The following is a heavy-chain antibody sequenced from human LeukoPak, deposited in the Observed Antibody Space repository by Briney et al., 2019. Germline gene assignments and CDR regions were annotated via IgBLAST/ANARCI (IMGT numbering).Heavy chain of an antibody. CDR3: ARWRRYCSSTSCYGDYYGMDV. Sequence: SETLSLTCAVYGGSFSGYYWSWIRQHPGKGLEWIGYIYYSGSTYYNPSLKSRVTISVDTSKNQFSLKLSSATAADTAVYYCARWRRYCSSTSCYGDYYGMDVWGQGTTVTVSS. J-gene: IGHJ6*02. CDR2: IYYSGST. CDR1: GGSFSGYY. V-gene: IGHV4-31*11. D-gene: IGHD2-2*01.